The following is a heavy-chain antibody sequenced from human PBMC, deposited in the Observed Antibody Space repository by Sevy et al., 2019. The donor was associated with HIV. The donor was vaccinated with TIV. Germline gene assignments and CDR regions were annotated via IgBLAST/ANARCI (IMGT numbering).Heavy chain of an antibody. V-gene: IGHV3-7*03. CDR2: IKQDGSEK. CDR3: AREGYYDYIWGSYRYFNDY. J-gene: IGHJ4*02. D-gene: IGHD3-16*02. CDR1: GFTFSNYW. Sequence: GGSLRLSCAASGFTFSNYWMTWVRQAPGKGLEWVAHIKQDGSEKHYVDSVKDRFTISRDNSKNSVYLQMNSLRAEDTAVHFCAREGYYDYIWGSYRYFNDYWGQGTLVTVSS.